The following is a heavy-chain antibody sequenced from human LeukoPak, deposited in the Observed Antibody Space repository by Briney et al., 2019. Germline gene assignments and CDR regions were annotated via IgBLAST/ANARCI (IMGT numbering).Heavy chain of an antibody. V-gene: IGHV3-30*18. Sequence: GGSLRLSCAASGFTFSSYGMHWVRQAPGKGLEWVAVISYDGSNKYYADSVKGRFTISRDNSKNTLYLQMNSLRAEDTAVYYCAKDRGSGFDKLDYWGQGTLVTVSS. D-gene: IGHD5-12*01. CDR3: AKDRGSGFDKLDY. J-gene: IGHJ4*02. CDR2: ISYDGSNK. CDR1: GFTFSSYG.